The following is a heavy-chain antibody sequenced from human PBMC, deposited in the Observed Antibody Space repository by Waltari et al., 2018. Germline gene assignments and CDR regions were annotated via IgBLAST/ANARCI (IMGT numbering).Heavy chain of an antibody. CDR1: GGSISTSSYY. V-gene: IGHV4-39*07. D-gene: IGHD2-21*01. J-gene: IGHJ6*02. CDR3: ARHESFVSRSLWSSYGVDV. Sequence: QLQLQESGPGLVKPSETLSLTCTVSGGSISTSSYYWVCIRQPPGKGLEWIGSIDYSGRTSYKPSLKGRLTMSINPSKNQFSLKLTAVTAADTAVYYCARHESFVSRSLWSSYGVDVWGQGTTVTVSS. CDR2: IDYSGRT.